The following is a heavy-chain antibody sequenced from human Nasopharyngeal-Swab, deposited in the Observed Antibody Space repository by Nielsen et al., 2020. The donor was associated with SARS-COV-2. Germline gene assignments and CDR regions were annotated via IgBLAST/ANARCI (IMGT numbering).Heavy chain of an antibody. CDR2: IYSGGST. J-gene: IGHJ4*02. Sequence: WIRQPPGKGLEWVSVIYSGGSTYYADSVKGRFTISRDNSKNTLYLQMNSLRAEDTAVYYCARSSSSSAPWNEELDYWGQGTLVTVSS. V-gene: IGHV3-53*01. CDR3: ARSSSSSAPWNEELDY. D-gene: IGHD6-6*01.